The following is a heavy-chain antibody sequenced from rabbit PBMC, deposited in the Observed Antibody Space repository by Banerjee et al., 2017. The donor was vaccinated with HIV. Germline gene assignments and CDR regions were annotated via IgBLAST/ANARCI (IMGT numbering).Heavy chain of an antibody. CDR2: IYTGSSGNT. V-gene: IGHV1S40*01. J-gene: IGHJ4*01. CDR3: ARSPSGYPGYGVASFFNL. D-gene: IGHD7-1*01. CDR1: GFSFSTTEY. Sequence: QSLEESGGDLVKPGASLTLTCTASGFSFSTTEYMCWVRQAPGKGLEWIACIYTGSSGNTYYASRAKGRFTVSKTSSTTVTLQMTSLTAADTATYFCARSPSGYPGYGVASFFNLWGPGTLVTVS.